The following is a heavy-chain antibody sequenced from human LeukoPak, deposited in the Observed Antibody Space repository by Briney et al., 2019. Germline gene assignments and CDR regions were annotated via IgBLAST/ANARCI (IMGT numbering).Heavy chain of an antibody. CDR2: LNPDTGST. Sequence: ASVKVSCKASGYTFTGYYIQWVRQAPGQGLEWMGGLNPDTGSTNYAQKFQARVIMTRDTSINTAYMELRRLRYDDTAMYFCARESFSGSGGLNWFAPWGQGTLVTVSA. CDR3: ARESFSGSGGLNWFAP. J-gene: IGHJ5*02. V-gene: IGHV1-2*02. CDR1: GYTFTGYY. D-gene: IGHD3-10*01.